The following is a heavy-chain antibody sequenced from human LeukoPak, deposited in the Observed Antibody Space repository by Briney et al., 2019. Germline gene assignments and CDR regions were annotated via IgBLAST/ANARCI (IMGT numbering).Heavy chain of an antibody. CDR3: AKGRKIIYYGSGVFDY. V-gene: IGHV3-23*01. D-gene: IGHD3-10*01. CDR2: ISGSGGST. J-gene: IGHJ4*02. CDR1: GFTFSSYG. Sequence: GGSLRLSCAASGFTFSSYGMHWVRQAPGKGLEWVSAISGSGGSTYYADSVKGRFTISRDNSKNTLYLQMNSLRAEDTAVYYCAKGRKIIYYGSGVFDYWGQGTLVTVSS.